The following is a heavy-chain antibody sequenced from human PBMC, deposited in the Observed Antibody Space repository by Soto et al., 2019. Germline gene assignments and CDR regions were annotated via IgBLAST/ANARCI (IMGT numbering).Heavy chain of an antibody. CDR1: GFTFSSYG. CDR3: AKDGRLGMWLWYFDL. D-gene: IGHD1-26*01. V-gene: IGHV3-30*18. Sequence: QVQLVESGGGVVQPGRSLRLSCAASGFTFSSYGMHWVRQAPGKGLEWVAVISYDGSNKYYADSVKGRFTISRDNSKNTLYLQMNSLRAEDTAVYYCAKDGRLGMWLWYFDLWGRGTLVTVSS. CDR2: ISYDGSNK. J-gene: IGHJ2*01.